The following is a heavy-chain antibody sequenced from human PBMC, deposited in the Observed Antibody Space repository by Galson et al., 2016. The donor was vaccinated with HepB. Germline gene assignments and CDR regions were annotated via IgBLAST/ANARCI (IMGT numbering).Heavy chain of an antibody. CDR1: GFTFSRNW. V-gene: IGHV3-7*01. CDR3: ARAASQITSSWFDP. CDR2: IKRDGSDK. J-gene: IGHJ5*02. Sequence: SLRLSCAASGFTFSRNWMSWVRQAPGKGLEWVANIKRDGSDKSYVDSVKGRFTISRDNSKNTLYLQMNSLRAEDTAVYYCARAASQITSSWFDPWGQGTLVTVSS.